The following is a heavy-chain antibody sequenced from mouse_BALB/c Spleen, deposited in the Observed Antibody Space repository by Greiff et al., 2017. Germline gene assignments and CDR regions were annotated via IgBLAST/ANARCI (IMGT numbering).Heavy chain of an antibody. Sequence: QVQLQQPGPELVKPGASVKLSCKASGYTFTDYCISWVKQRPGQGLEWIGEIYPGSGSTYYNEKFKGKATLTADKSSNTAYMQLSSLTSEDSAVDVSARWDGTGYYAVDYWGQGTSVTVSS. CDR3: ARWDGTGYYAVDY. D-gene: IGHD3-2*01. CDR2: IYPGSGST. V-gene: IGHV1-77*01. CDR1: GYTFTDYC. J-gene: IGHJ4*01.